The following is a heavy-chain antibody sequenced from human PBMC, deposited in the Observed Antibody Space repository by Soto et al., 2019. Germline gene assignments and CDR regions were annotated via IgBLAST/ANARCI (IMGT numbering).Heavy chain of an antibody. Sequence: ASVKVSCMASGYTFTSYYMHWVRQAPGQGLEWMGIINPSGGSTSYAQKFQGRVTMTRDTSTSTVYMELSSLRSEDTAVYYCARGVAIRFLAPNWFDPWGQGTLVTVSS. J-gene: IGHJ5*02. CDR3: ARGVAIRFLAPNWFDP. V-gene: IGHV1-46*01. CDR1: GYTFTSYY. D-gene: IGHD3-3*01. CDR2: INPSGGST.